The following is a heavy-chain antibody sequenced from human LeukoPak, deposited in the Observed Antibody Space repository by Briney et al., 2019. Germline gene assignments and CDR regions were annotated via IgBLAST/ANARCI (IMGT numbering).Heavy chain of an antibody. V-gene: IGHV4-59*01. J-gene: IGHJ5*02. D-gene: IGHD2-2*02. CDR2: IYYSGST. Sequence: SETLSLTCTVSGGSISSYYWSWIRQPPGKGLEWIGYIYYSGSTNYNPSLKSRVTISVDTSKNQFSLKLSSVTAADTAVYYCARQIVVVPAAINWFDPWGQGTLVTGSS. CDR3: ARQIVVVPAAINWFDP. CDR1: GGSISSYY.